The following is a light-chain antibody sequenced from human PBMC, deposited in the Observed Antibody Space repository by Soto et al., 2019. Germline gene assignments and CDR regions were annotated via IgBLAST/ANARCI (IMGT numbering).Light chain of an antibody. Sequence: QSALTQPASVSGSPGQSVTISCTGTSSDVGSYNLVSWYQQHPGKAPKLMIYEGTKRPSGVSNRFSGSKSGNTAFLTISGLQAEDESDYYCCSYAGSGTLVFGGGTKLTVL. CDR2: EGT. V-gene: IGLV2-23*01. CDR3: CSYAGSGTLV. J-gene: IGLJ3*02. CDR1: SSDVGSYNL.